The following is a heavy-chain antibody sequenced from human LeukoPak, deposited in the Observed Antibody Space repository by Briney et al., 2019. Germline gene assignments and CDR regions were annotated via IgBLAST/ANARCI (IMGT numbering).Heavy chain of an antibody. CDR3: ARGADIVEVVPTLYYFDY. J-gene: IGHJ4*02. Sequence: ASVKVSCKASGYTFTSYAMHWVRQAPGQRLEWMGWINAGNGNTKYSQKFQGRVTITRDTSASTAYMELSSLRSEDTAVYYCARGADIVEVVPTLYYFDYWGQGTLVTVSS. V-gene: IGHV1-3*01. CDR2: INAGNGNT. D-gene: IGHD2-15*01. CDR1: GYTFTSYA.